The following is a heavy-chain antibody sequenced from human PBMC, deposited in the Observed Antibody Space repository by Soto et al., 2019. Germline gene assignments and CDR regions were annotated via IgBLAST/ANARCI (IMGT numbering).Heavy chain of an antibody. D-gene: IGHD2-21*02. Sequence: QVQLVQSGAEVKKPGASVKVSCKPSGFTFSSYAMHWVRQAPGKGLEWVAVISYDGSNKYYADSVKGRFTISRDNSKNTLYLQMNSLRAEDTAVYYCARDLGCGGDCYSYYFDYWGQGTLVTVSS. V-gene: IGHV3-30-3*01. J-gene: IGHJ4*02. CDR2: ISYDGSNK. CDR1: GFTFSSYA. CDR3: ARDLGCGGDCYSYYFDY.